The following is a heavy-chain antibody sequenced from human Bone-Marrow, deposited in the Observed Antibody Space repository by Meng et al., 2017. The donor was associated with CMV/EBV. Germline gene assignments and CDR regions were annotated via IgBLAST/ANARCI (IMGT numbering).Heavy chain of an antibody. CDR3: ARDVDYSGYYYYYGMDV. V-gene: IGHV3-21*01. D-gene: IGHD3-10*01. J-gene: IGHJ6*02. CDR2: ISSSSSYI. Sequence: GESLKISCAASGFTFSSYSMNWVRQAPGKGLEWVSSISSSSSYIYYADSVKGRFTISRDNAKNSRYLQMNSLRAEDTAVYYCARDVDYSGYYYYYGMDVWGQGTTVTVSS. CDR1: GFTFSSYS.